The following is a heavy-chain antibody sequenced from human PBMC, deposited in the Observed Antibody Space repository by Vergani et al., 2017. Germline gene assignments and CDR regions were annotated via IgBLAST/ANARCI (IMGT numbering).Heavy chain of an antibody. Sequence: EVQLLESGGGLVQPGGSLRLTCAASEFTFSNYAMNWVRQAPGKGLEWISCISGSGVSAYYTDSVKGRFTISRDNSKNMLFLQMNNLRTEDTAIYYCAKQYIVSGNYLFAYWGQGTLVTVSS. J-gene: IGHJ4*02. CDR2: ISGSGVSA. V-gene: IGHV3-23*01. D-gene: IGHD3-10*01. CDR1: EFTFSNYA. CDR3: AKQYIVSGNYLFAY.